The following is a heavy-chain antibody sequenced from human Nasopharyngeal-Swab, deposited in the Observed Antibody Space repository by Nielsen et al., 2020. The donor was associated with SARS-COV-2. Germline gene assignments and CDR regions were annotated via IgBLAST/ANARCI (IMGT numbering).Heavy chain of an antibody. J-gene: IGHJ4*02. CDR2: INHSGIA. CDR3: ARVGFDY. Sequence: WLRQPPGKGLEWIGEINHSGIANYNPSLKSRVTILIDTSKNQFSLRLTSVTAADAAVYYCARVGFDYWGQGTLVTVSS. V-gene: IGHV4-34*01.